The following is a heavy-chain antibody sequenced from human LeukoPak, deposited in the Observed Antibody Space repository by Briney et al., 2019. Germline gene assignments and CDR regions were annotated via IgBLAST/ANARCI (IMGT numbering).Heavy chain of an antibody. J-gene: IGHJ1*01. CDR2: ISSSGTTI. D-gene: IGHD3-10*01. CDR1: GFTFSDYY. Sequence: PGGSLRLSCAASGFTFSDYYMSWIRQAPVKGLEWVSYISSSGTTIYYADSVKGRFTISRDNAKNSLYLQMNSLRAEDTAVYYCARDHGYYCSGRRSFQHWGQGTLVTVSS. CDR3: ARDHGYYCSGRRSFQH. V-gene: IGHV3-11*01.